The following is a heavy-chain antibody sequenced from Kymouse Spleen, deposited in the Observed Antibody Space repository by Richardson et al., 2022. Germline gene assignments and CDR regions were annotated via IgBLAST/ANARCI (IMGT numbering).Heavy chain of an antibody. J-gene: IGHJ4*02. CDR2: IYYSGST. V-gene: IGHV4-39*01. CDR1: GGSISSSSYY. Sequence: QLQLQESGPGLVKPSETLSLTCTVSGGSISSSSYYWGWIRQPPGKGLEWIGSIYYSGSTYYNPSLKSRVTISVDTSKNQFSLKLSSVTAADTAVYYCARALLWFGELLSTHFDYWGQGTLVTVSS. D-gene: IGHD3-10*01. CDR3: ARALLWFGELLSTHFDY.